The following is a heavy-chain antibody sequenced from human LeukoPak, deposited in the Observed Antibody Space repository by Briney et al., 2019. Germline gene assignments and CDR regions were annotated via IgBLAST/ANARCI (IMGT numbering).Heavy chain of an antibody. Sequence: AGGSLRLSCAASGFTVSSNYMSWVRQAPGKGLEWVSVIYSGGSTYYADSVKGRFTISRDNPKNTVYLQMNSLRAEDTAVYYCARYYSHTSDWSEGGLDQWGQGTLVTVSS. CDR3: ARYYSHTSDWSEGGLDQ. D-gene: IGHD6-19*01. J-gene: IGHJ4*02. CDR1: GFTVSSNY. V-gene: IGHV3-53*01. CDR2: IYSGGST.